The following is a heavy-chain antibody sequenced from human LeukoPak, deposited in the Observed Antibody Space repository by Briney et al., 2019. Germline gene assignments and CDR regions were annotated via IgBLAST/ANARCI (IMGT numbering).Heavy chain of an antibody. CDR3: AKALGLWFGELLSPFDY. D-gene: IGHD3-10*01. J-gene: IGHJ4*02. CDR2: ISGSGGST. CDR1: GFTFSSYA. V-gene: IGHV3-23*01. Sequence: GGSLRLSCAASGFTFSSYAMSWVRQAPGKGLEWVSAISGSGGSTYYADSVKGRFSISRDSSKNTLYLQMNSLRAEDTAVYYCAKALGLWFGELLSPFDYWGQGTLVTVSS.